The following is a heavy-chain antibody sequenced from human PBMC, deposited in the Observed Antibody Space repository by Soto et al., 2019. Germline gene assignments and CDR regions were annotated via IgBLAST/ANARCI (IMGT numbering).Heavy chain of an antibody. V-gene: IGHV3-23*01. Sequence: LRLSCAASGFTFSSYAMSWVRQAPGKGLEWVSAISGSGGSTYYADSVKGRFTIFRDNSKNTLYLQMNSLRAEDTAVYYCAISSGWYPPYYYYYGMDVWGQGTTVTVSS. CDR1: GFTFSSYA. CDR3: AISSGWYPPYYYYYGMDV. D-gene: IGHD6-19*01. CDR2: ISGSGGST. J-gene: IGHJ6*02.